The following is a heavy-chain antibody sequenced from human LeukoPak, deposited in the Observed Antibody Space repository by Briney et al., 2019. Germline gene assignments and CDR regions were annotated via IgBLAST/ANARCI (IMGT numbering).Heavy chain of an antibody. CDR3: ARVLDTAMASGGLDP. CDR2: IYYSGST. J-gene: IGHJ5*02. CDR1: GGSISSSSYY. D-gene: IGHD5-18*01. V-gene: IGHV4-39*07. Sequence: SETLSLTCTVSGGSISSSSYYWGWIRQPPGKGLEWTGSIYYSGSTYYNPSLKSRVTISVGSSKNQYSLKPSCVTAADTAVYYCARVLDTAMASGGLDPWGQGTLVTVSS.